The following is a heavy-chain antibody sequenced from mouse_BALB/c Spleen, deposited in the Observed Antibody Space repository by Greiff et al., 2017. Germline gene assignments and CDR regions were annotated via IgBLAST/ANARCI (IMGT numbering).Heavy chain of an antibody. J-gene: IGHJ2*01. Sequence: EVKLMESGGGLVQPGGSRKLSCAASGFTFSSFGMHWVRQAPEKGLEWVAYISSGSSTIYYADTVKGRFTISRDNPKNTLFLQMTSLRSEDTAMYYCARGGYYGYYFDYWGQGTTLTVSS. CDR1: GFTFSSFG. CDR2: ISSGSSTI. D-gene: IGHD2-3*01. V-gene: IGHV5-17*02. CDR3: ARGGYYGYYFDY.